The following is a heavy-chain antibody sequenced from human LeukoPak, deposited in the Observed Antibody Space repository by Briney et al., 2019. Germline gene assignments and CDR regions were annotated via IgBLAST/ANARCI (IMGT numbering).Heavy chain of an antibody. V-gene: IGHV1-69*05. CDR3: ARGGGSCYSCQHGYWFDP. D-gene: IGHD2-15*01. CDR2: IIPIFGTA. J-gene: IGHJ5*02. Sequence: GASVKVSCKASGYTFTGYYMHWVRQAPGQGLEWMGGIIPIFGTANYAQKFQGRVTITTDESTSTAYMELSSLRSEDTAVYYCARGGGSCYSCQHGYWFDPWGQGTLVTVSS. CDR1: GYTFTGYY.